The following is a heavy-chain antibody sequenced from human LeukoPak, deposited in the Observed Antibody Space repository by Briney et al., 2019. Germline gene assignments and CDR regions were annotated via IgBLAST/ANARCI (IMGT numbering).Heavy chain of an antibody. Sequence: GASVKVSCKASGGTFSSYAISWVRQAPGQGLEWMGWMNPNSGNTGYAQKFQGRVTMTRNTSISTAYMELSSLRSEDTAVYYCARGADSSGWRGLILSSTAYYYYYYMDVWGKGTTVTISS. D-gene: IGHD3-22*01. V-gene: IGHV1-8*02. CDR1: GGTFSSYA. CDR3: ARGADSSGWRGLILSSTAYYYYYYMDV. CDR2: MNPNSGNT. J-gene: IGHJ6*03.